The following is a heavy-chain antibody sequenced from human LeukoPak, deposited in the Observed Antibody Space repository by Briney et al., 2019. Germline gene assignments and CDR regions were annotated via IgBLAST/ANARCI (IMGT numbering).Heavy chain of an antibody. Sequence: PGGSLRLSCAASGFTFSSYAMSWVRQAPGKGLEWVSTISGSGDNTYYADSVKGRFTISRDNFKNTLYLQMNSLRADDTAIYYCAKDRTYYADFANDYWGQGTLVTVSS. J-gene: IGHJ4*02. CDR3: AKDRTYYADFANDY. CDR2: ISGSGDNT. CDR1: GFTFSSYA. D-gene: IGHD4-17*01. V-gene: IGHV3-23*01.